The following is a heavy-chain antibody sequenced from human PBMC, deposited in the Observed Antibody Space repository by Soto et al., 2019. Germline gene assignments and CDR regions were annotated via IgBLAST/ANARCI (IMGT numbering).Heavy chain of an antibody. CDR1: GFTFSSYA. V-gene: IGHV3-30-3*01. D-gene: IGHD2-2*01. Sequence: GGSLRLSCAASGFTFSSYAMHWVRQAPGKGLEWVAVISYDGSNKYYADSVKGRFTISRDNSKNTLYLQMNSLRAEDTAVYYCARDLMPHYYYYYGREAWGKENTVIVSP. CDR2: ISYDGSNK. J-gene: IGHJ6*04. CDR3: ARDLMPHYYYYYGREA.